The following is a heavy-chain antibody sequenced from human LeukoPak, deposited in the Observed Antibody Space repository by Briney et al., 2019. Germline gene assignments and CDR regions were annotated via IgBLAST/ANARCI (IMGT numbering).Heavy chain of an antibody. Sequence: SETLSLTCAVYGGSFSGYYWSWIRQPPGKGLEWIGEINHSGSTNYNPSLKSRVTISVDTSKSQFSLKLSSVTAADTAVYYCARGYSYGRSCKYWGQGTLVTVSS. V-gene: IGHV4-34*01. CDR1: GGSFSGYY. J-gene: IGHJ4*02. CDR2: INHSGST. CDR3: ARGYSYGRSCKY. D-gene: IGHD5-18*01.